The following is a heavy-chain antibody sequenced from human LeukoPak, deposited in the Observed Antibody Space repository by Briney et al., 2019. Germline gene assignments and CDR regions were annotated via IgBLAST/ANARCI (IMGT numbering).Heavy chain of an antibody. V-gene: IGHV4-30-4*01. D-gene: IGHD3-10*01. CDR2: IYYSGST. CDR3: ARMVRGVIPSRVAFDI. CDR1: GGSISSGDYY. Sequence: SQTLSLTCTVSGGSISSGDYYWGWIRQPPGKGLEWIGYIYYSGSTYYHPSLRSLVTISVDTSKNQFSLKLSSVTAADTAAYYCARMVRGVIPSRVAFDIWGQGTMVTVSS. J-gene: IGHJ3*02.